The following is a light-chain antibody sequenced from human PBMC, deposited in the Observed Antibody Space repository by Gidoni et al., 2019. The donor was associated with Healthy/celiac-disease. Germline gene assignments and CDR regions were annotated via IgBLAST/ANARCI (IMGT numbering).Light chain of an antibody. Sequence: AIRMTQSPSSFSASTGDSVTITCRASQGSSSYLAWYQQKPGKAPKLLIYAASTLQSGVPSRFSGSGSGTDFTLTISCLQSEDFATYYCQQYYSYPAFGQGTKVEIK. CDR3: QQYYSYPA. CDR1: QGSSSY. CDR2: AAS. V-gene: IGKV1-8*01. J-gene: IGKJ1*01.